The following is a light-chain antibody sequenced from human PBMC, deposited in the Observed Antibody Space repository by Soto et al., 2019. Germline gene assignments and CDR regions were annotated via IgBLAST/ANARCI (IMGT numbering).Light chain of an antibody. Sequence: QSALTQSASVSGSPGQSITISCTGTSSDVGGYNDLSWYQQHPGKAPKLIIYDVSNRPSGVSTRFSGTQSGNTASLTISGLQAEDEAYYSCSSYTSPNSWVFGGGTKLTVL. J-gene: IGLJ3*02. CDR3: SSYTSPNSWV. V-gene: IGLV2-14*01. CDR2: DVS. CDR1: SSDVGGYND.